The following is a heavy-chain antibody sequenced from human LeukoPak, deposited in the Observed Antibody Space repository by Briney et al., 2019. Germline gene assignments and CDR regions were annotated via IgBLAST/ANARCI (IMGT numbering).Heavy chain of an antibody. J-gene: IGHJ4*02. CDR2: ISSSGRTT. V-gene: IGHV3-48*03. CDR3: ARETITRLDY. Sequence: GGSLRLSCAASGFTLSSYGMNWVRQGPGKGLEWVSYISSSGRTTYYADSVKGRFTISRDNAKNSLFLQMNSLRGEDTAVYYCARETITRLDYWGQGTLVTVSS. CDR1: GFTLSSYG. D-gene: IGHD1-20*01.